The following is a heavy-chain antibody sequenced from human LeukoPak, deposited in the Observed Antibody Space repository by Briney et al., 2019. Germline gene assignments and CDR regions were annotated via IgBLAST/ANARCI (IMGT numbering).Heavy chain of an antibody. CDR1: GDSISSSSYY. J-gene: IGHJ5*02. CDR2: IYYSGNT. CDR3: ARQPNWAYWFDP. Sequence: PSETLSLTCTVSGDSISSSSYYWGWIRQPPGKRLEWIGSIYYSGNTYYNPSLKSRVTISVDTSKNQFSLKLSSVTAADTAVYFCARQPNWAYWFDPWGQGTLVTVSS. V-gene: IGHV4-39*01. D-gene: IGHD2-8*01.